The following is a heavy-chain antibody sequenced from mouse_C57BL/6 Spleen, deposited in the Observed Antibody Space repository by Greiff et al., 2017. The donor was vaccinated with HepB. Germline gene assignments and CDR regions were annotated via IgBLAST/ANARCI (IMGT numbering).Heavy chain of an antibody. D-gene: IGHD4-1*02. CDR3: APTGTNYAMDY. J-gene: IGHJ4*01. V-gene: IGHV1-26*01. CDR2: INPNNGGT. Sequence: EVKLLESGPELVKPGASVKISCKASGYTFTDYYMNWVKQSHGKSLEWIGDINPNNGGTSYNQKFKGKATLTVDKSSSTAYMELRSLTSEDSAVYYCAPTGTNYAMDYWGQGTSVTVSS. CDR1: GYTFTDYY.